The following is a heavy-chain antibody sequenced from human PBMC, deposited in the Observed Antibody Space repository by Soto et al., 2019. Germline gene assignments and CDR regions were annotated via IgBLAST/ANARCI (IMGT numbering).Heavy chain of an antibody. CDR2: INPILSMS. J-gene: IGHJ4*02. V-gene: IGHV1-69*02. D-gene: IGHD3-10*01. CDR1: GDTFNFYS. CDR3: ATSYGSGYRAFDS. Sequence: QVQLVQSGADVQRPGSSVRVSCKASGDTFNFYSINWVRQAPGLGLQWMGRINPILSMSNYAPRFQGRVTMTADKSTSTAYMELSSLRSEDTAMYYCATSYGSGYRAFDSWGQGAPVTVSS.